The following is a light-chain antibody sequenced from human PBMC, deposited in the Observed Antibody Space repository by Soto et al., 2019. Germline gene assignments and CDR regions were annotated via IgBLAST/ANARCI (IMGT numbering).Light chain of an antibody. V-gene: IGLV1-40*01. CDR1: SSNIGAGYD. Sequence: QLVLTQPPSVSGAPGQRVTISCTGSSSNIGAGYDVHWYHQLPGTAPKLLIFGNTNRPSGVPDRFSGSKSGTSASLAITGLQAEDEADYYCHSYDSTLSASIFGGGTKLTVL. CDR2: GNT. J-gene: IGLJ2*01. CDR3: HSYDSTLSASI.